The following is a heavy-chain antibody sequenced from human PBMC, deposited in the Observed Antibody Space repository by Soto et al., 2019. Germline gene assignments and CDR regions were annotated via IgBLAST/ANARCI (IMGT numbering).Heavy chain of an antibody. V-gene: IGHV1-69*01. CDR3: ATDLSSSFHPSYYYYGMDV. CDR2: IIPIFGTA. CDR1: GGTFSSYA. J-gene: IGHJ6*02. Sequence: QVQLVQSGAEVKKPGSSVKVSCKASGGTFSSYAISWARQAPGQGLEWMGGIIPIFGTANYAQKFQGRVTITSDESTSTAYMELSSLRSEDTAVYYCATDLSSSFHPSYYYYGMDVWGQGTTVTVSS. D-gene: IGHD6-6*01.